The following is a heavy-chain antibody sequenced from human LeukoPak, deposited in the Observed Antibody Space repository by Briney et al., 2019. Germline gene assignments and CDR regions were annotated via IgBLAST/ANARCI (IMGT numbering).Heavy chain of an antibody. J-gene: IGHJ4*02. CDR3: ARTYYDFWSGYYYFDY. CDR2: IYYSGST. V-gene: IGHV4-61*08. CDR1: GGSISSGGYY. D-gene: IGHD3-3*01. Sequence: SETLSLTCTVSGGSISSGGYYWSWIRQHPGKGLEWIGYIYYSGSTNYNPSLKSRVTISVDTSKNQFSLKLSSVTAADTAVYYCARTYYDFWSGYYYFDYWGQGTLVTVSS.